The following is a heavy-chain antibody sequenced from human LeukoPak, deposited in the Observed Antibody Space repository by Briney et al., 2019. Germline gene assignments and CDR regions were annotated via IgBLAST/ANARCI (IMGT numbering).Heavy chain of an antibody. CDR1: GFTFSNYG. V-gene: IGHV3-30*02. D-gene: IGHD2-2*01. CDR3: AKVACSITSCYFTDY. Sequence: GGSLRLSCAASGFTFSNYGMRWVRQAPGKGLEWVAFIRYDGSTKYYADSVKGRFTISRDSSKNTLFLQMDSLKAEDTAVYYCAKVACSITSCYFTDYWGQGTMVTVSS. J-gene: IGHJ4*02. CDR2: IRYDGSTK.